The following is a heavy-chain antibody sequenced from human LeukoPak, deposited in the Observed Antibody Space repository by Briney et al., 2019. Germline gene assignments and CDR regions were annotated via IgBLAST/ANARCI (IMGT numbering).Heavy chain of an antibody. D-gene: IGHD2-8*01. CDR2: ISAYNGNT. V-gene: IGHV1-18*01. CDR3: ARAPPVYCTNGVCYYYFDY. Sequence: ASVKVSCKASGYTFTSYGISWVRQAPGHGLEWMGWISAYNGNTNYAQKLQGRVTMTTDTPTSTAYMELRSLRSDDTAVYYCARAPPVYCTNGVCYYYFDYWGQGTLVTVSS. J-gene: IGHJ4*02. CDR1: GYTFTSYG.